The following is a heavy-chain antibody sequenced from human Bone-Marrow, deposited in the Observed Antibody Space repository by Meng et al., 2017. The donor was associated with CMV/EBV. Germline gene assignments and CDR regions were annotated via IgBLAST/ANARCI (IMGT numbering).Heavy chain of an antibody. CDR2: INPNSGGT. V-gene: IGHV1-2*02. D-gene: IGHD5-12*01. J-gene: IGHJ6*02. CDR1: GYSFTGHY. Sequence: SVKVSCKASGYSFTGHYIHWVRQAPGQGLEWMGWINPNSGGTNYAQKFQGRVTMTRDTSISTAYMELSRLRSDDTAVYYCARDLDIPAHYYGMDVWGQGTTVTVSS. CDR3: ARDLDIPAHYYGMDV.